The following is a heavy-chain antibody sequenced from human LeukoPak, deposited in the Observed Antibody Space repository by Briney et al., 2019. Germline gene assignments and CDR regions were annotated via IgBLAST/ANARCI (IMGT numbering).Heavy chain of an antibody. CDR2: IIPIFGTA. CDR1: GGTFISYA. V-gene: IGHV1-69*05. CDR3: ARVAQVGATTWFDP. Sequence: SVKVFCKASGGTFISYAISWVRQAPGQGLEWMGGIIPIFGTANYAQKFQGRVTITTDESTSTAYMELSSLRSEDTAVYYCARVAQVGATTWFDPWGQGTLVTVSS. D-gene: IGHD1-26*01. J-gene: IGHJ5*02.